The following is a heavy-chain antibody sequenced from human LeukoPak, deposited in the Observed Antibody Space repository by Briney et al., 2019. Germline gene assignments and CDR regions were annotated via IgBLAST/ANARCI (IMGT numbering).Heavy chain of an antibody. CDR3: ARRFTMVRGDYFDY. Sequence: SETLSLTCTVSGGSISSYYWSWIRQPPGKGLEWIGFIYYSGSTNYNPSLKSRVTISVDTSMNQFSLKLSSVTAADTAVYYCARRFTMVRGDYFDYWGQGTLVTVSS. CDR1: GGSISSYY. D-gene: IGHD3-10*01. CDR2: IYYSGST. J-gene: IGHJ4*02. V-gene: IGHV4-59*12.